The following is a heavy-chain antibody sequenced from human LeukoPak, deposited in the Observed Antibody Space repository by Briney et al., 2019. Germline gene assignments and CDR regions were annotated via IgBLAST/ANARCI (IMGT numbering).Heavy chain of an antibody. J-gene: IGHJ5*02. D-gene: IGHD6-13*01. Sequence: SETLSLICTVSGGSISSSSYYWGWIRQPPGKGLEWIGSIYYSGSTYYNPSLKSRVTISVDTSKNQFSLKLSSVTAADTAVYYCARDKGASIAAAGTVWFDPWGQGTLVTVSS. CDR2: IYYSGST. V-gene: IGHV4-39*07. CDR3: ARDKGASIAAAGTVWFDP. CDR1: GGSISSSSYY.